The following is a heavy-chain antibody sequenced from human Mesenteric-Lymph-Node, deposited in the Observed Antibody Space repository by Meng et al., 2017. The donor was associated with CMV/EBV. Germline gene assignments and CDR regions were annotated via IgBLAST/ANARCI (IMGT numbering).Heavy chain of an antibody. Sequence: ASVMVSCKASGYTFTSYGISWVRQAPGQGLEWMGWISAYNGNTDYAQRVQGRVTITTETSTSTAYMEQRSMRSDDTAVYYCARDYCSITRCYDGAFDIWGQGTMVTVSS. V-gene: IGHV1-18*04. CDR3: ARDYCSITRCYDGAFDI. CDR2: ISAYNGNT. J-gene: IGHJ3*02. CDR1: GYTFTSYG. D-gene: IGHD2-2*01.